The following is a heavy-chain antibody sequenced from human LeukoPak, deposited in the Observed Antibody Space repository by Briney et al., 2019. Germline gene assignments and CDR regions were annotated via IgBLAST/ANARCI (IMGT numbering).Heavy chain of an antibody. Sequence: PGGSLRLSCAASGFNFRNHAMSWVRQAPDKGLQWVAGISTSGGDTYYADSVKGRFTISRDNSENMLSLQMNSLRGEDTALYYCVKGYGAFGSWGQGTLVAVSS. CDR1: GFNFRNHA. CDR3: VKGYGAFGS. D-gene: IGHD3-10*01. J-gene: IGHJ5*01. CDR2: ISTSGGDT. V-gene: IGHV3-23*01.